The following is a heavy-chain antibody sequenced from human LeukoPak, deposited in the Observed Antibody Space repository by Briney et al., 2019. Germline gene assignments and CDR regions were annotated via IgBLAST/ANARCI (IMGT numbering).Heavy chain of an antibody. D-gene: IGHD6-13*01. J-gene: IGHJ5*02. CDR2: IIPIFGIA. Sequence: ASVKVSCKASGGTFSSYAISWVRQAPGQGLEWMGRIIPIFGIANYAQKFQGRVTITADKSTSTAYMELSSLRSEDTAVYYCAREVRAAAGHNWFDPWGQGTLVTVSS. CDR1: GGTFSSYA. V-gene: IGHV1-69*04. CDR3: AREVRAAAGHNWFDP.